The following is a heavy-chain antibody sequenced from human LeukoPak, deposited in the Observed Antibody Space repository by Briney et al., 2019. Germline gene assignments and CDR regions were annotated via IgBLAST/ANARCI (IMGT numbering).Heavy chain of an antibody. CDR2: IWYDGSNK. V-gene: IGHV3-33*08. D-gene: IGHD2/OR15-2a*01. J-gene: IGHJ4*02. Sequence: GGSLRLSCAASGYTFSSYAMHWVREARGKGRVWVALIWYDGSNKYYADSVKGRLTISRDNSKNTLYLQMNSLRADDTAVYYCAREGPRGNSQFDYWGQGTLVTVSS. CDR3: AREGPRGNSQFDY. CDR1: GYTFSSYA.